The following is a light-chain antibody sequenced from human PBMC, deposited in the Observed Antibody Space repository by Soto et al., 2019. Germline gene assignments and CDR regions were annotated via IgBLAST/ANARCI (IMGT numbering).Light chain of an antibody. V-gene: IGLV2-23*02. J-gene: IGLJ2*01. CDR2: EVS. Sequence: QSALTQPASVSGSPGQSITISCTGTSSDVGSYNLVSWYQQHPGKAPKLMIYEVSKRPSGVSNRFSGSKSGNTASLTISGLQPEDEADYYCCSYAGSSTFGVVFGGGTKLTVL. CDR3: CSYAGSSTFGVV. CDR1: SSDVGSYNL.